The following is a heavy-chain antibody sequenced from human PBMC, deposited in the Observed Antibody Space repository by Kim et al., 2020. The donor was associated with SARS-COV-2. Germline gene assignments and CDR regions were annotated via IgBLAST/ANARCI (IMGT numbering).Heavy chain of an antibody. J-gene: IGHJ4*02. CDR3: ASLEGYGAGTFSVAY. Sequence: GGSLRLSCTASGFIFRDHYMSWIRQAPGKGLEWVSYISIAATTTYYADSVQGRFTVSRDDASNSVYLQMNSLTAEDTAVYYCASLEGYGAGTFSVAYWGQGTLVNVSP. V-gene: IGHV3-11*01. CDR2: ISIAATTT. D-gene: IGHD3-10*01. CDR1: GFIFRDHY.